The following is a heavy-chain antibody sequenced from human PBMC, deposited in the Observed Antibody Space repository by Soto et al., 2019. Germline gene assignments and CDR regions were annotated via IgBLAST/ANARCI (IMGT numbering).Heavy chain of an antibody. CDR1: GFTFSSYV. D-gene: IGHD4-17*01. CDR3: AKAGLPGYGMDV. CDR2: IWYDGSNK. V-gene: IGHV3-33*06. J-gene: IGHJ6*02. Sequence: QVQLVESGGGVVQPGRSLRLSCAASGFTFSSYVMHWVRQAPGKGLEWVAVIWYDGSNKYYADSVKGRFTISRDNSKNTLYLQMISLRAEDTAVYYCAKAGLPGYGMDVWGQGTTVTVSS.